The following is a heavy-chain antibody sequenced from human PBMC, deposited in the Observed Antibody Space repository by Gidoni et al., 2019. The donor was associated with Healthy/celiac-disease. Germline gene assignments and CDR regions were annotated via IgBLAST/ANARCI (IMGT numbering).Heavy chain of an antibody. CDR1: GGSISSGGSY. J-gene: IGHJ2*01. CDR2: IYYSGST. CDR3: ARARPREPGLAREGYFDL. V-gene: IGHV4-31*01. D-gene: IGHD1-26*01. Sequence: QVQLQESGPGLVKPSQTLSLTCPVSGGSISSGGSYWSWIRQQPGKGLEWIGYIYYSGSTYYNPSLKSLVTISVDTSKNQFSLKLSSVTAADTAVYYCARARPREPGLAREGYFDLWGRGTLVTVSS.